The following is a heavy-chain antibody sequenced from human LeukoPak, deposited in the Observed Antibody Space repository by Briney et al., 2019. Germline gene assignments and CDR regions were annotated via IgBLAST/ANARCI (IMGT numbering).Heavy chain of an antibody. D-gene: IGHD1-26*01. Sequence: SVKVSCKASGGTFSSYAISWVRQAPGQGLEWMGGIIPIFGTASYAQNFQGRVTITADSSTSTAYMELSSLRSGDTAVYFCARDEGAKIAFAIWGQGTMVTVSS. CDR3: ARDEGAKIAFAI. V-gene: IGHV1-69*06. CDR1: GGTFSSYA. J-gene: IGHJ3*02. CDR2: IIPIFGTA.